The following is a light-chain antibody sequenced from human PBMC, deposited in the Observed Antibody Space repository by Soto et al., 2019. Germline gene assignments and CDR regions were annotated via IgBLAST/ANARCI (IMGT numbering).Light chain of an antibody. CDR1: QDISTW. V-gene: IGKV1-12*01. CDR3: QQADSFPIT. J-gene: IGKJ5*01. Sequence: DIKMTQSPSSLSASVGDRVTITCRASQDISTWLVWYQQKTGRAPRLLIYGASSLESGVPSRFSGSGSGTDFTLTISSLQPEDFATYYCQQADSFPITFGQGTRLDIK. CDR2: GAS.